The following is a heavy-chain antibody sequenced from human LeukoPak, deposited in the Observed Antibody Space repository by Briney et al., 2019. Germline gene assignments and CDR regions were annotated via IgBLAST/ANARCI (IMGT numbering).Heavy chain of an antibody. J-gene: IGHJ4*02. CDR2: ISGSGGST. CDR1: GFTFSSYA. Sequence: GGSLRLSCAASGFTFSSYAMSWVRQAPVKGLEWVSAISGSGGSTYYADSVKGRFTISRDNSKNTLYLQMNSLRAEDTAVYYCAKDIVVVVAATIGTFDYWGQGTLVTVSS. V-gene: IGHV3-23*01. CDR3: AKDIVVVVAATIGTFDY. D-gene: IGHD2-15*01.